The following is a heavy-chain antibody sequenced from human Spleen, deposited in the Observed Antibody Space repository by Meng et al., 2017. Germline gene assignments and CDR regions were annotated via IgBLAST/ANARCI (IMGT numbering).Heavy chain of an antibody. J-gene: IGHJ5*02. D-gene: IGHD1/OR15-1a*01. CDR2: IYHSGSA. CDR3: ARGRGKTGTTGWFDP. V-gene: IGHV4-4*02. CDR1: GGSITSNNR. Sequence: QLQESGPGLVKPSGTRSLTCGVSGGSITSNNRWSWVRQPPGKGLEWIGEIYHSGSANYNPSLKSRLTISVDKSKTQFSLTLSSVTAADTAMYYCARGRGKTGTTGWFDPWGQGTLVTVSS.